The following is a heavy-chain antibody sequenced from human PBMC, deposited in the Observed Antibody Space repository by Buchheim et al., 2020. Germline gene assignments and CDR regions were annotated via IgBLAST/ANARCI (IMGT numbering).Heavy chain of an antibody. V-gene: IGHV3-30*18. CDR1: GFTFSSYG. D-gene: IGHD2-2*01. Sequence: QVQLVESGGGVVQPGRSLRRSCAASGFTFSSYGMHWVRQAPGKGLEWVAVISYDGSNKYYADSVKGRFTISRDNSKNTLYLQMNSLRAEDTAVYYCAKDPSGDIVVVPAASTNWFDPWGQGTL. J-gene: IGHJ5*02. CDR3: AKDPSGDIVVVPAASTNWFDP. CDR2: ISYDGSNK.